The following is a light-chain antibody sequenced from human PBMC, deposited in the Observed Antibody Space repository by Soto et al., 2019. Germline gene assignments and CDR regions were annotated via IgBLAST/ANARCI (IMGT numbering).Light chain of an antibody. CDR3: QTCKVAPFT. J-gene: IGKJ4*01. Sequence: DIQMNQSPSSLSAFVGDTVTITCRASQDISTFLAWYQQKPGKVPKLLIYAASTLQSGVPSLFSGSGSGTNFTLTISSLQPEDVATDYGQTCKVAPFTFGGGTEVEMK. CDR1: QDISTF. CDR2: AAS. V-gene: IGKV1-27*01.